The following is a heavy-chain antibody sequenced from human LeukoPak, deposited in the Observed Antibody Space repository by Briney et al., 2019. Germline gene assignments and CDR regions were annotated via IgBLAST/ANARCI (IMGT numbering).Heavy chain of an antibody. J-gene: IGHJ6*01. Sequence: GGSLCLSCAASGFTISGFALNWVRRPPGQGLEWVSGVSGSGDNTLYADSVKGRFTISRDNSKNTLYLEMNSLRAEDTAIYYCAKMKGHPLPKYYMDVWGQGTTVTVSS. CDR3: AKMKGHPLPKYYMDV. D-gene: IGHD1-26*01. CDR2: VSGSGDNT. V-gene: IGHV3-23*01. CDR1: GFTISGFA.